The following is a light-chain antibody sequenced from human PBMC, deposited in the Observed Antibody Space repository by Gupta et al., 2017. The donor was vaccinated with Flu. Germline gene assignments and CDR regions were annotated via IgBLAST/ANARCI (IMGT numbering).Light chain of an antibody. J-gene: IGLJ1*01. CDR2: QDT. Sequence: GEKYVCWYQQKAGQSPVLVIYQDTERPSGIPERFSGSNSGKTATLTISGTQAIDEADYYCQAWDTTAYVFGTGTKLTVL. CDR1: GEKY. V-gene: IGLV3-1*01. CDR3: QAWDTTAYV.